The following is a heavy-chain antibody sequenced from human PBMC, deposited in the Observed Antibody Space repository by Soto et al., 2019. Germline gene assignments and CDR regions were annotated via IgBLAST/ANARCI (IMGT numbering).Heavy chain of an antibody. CDR1: GFSFIHAW. V-gene: IGHV3-15*01. CDR2: ISSRVHGATA. Sequence: GGSLSLSCAAAGFSFIHAWMTWVRQAPGKGLEWVGHISSRVHGATADYAAPVKGRFTISRDDSESTLYLEMNSLKTEDTGIYYCTTRGNYYYYYGIDAWGQGTTVTVSS. CDR3: TTRGNYYYYYGIDA. J-gene: IGHJ6*02. D-gene: IGHD3-10*01.